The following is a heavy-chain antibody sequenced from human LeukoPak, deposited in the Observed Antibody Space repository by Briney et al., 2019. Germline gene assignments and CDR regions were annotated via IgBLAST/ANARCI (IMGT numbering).Heavy chain of an antibody. CDR1: GGSISSYY. CDR3: AREEGIAAAGIAGGSFDY. D-gene: IGHD6-13*01. J-gene: IGHJ4*02. Sequence: SETLSLTCTVSGGSISSYYWSWIRQPPGKGLEWIGYIYYSGSTNYNPSLKSRVTISVDTSKNQFSLKLSSVTAADTAVYYCAREEGIAAAGIAGGSFDYWGRGTLVTVSS. CDR2: IYYSGST. V-gene: IGHV4-59*01.